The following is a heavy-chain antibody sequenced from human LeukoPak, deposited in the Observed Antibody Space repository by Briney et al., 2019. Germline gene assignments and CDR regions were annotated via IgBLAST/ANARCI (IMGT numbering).Heavy chain of an antibody. Sequence: ASVKVSCKASGGTFSSYAISWVRQAPGQGLEWMGGIIPIFGTANYAQKFQGRVTNTADESTSTAYMELSSLRSEDTAVYYCARSPVLGAFDIWGQGAMVTVSS. CDR3: ARSPVLGAFDI. D-gene: IGHD2-8*01. J-gene: IGHJ3*02. CDR2: IIPIFGTA. V-gene: IGHV1-69*13. CDR1: GGTFSSYA.